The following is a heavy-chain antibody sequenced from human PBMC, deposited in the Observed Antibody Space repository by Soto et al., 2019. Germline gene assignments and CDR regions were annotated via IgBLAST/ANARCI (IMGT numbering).Heavy chain of an antibody. CDR1: GFTFSLYP. J-gene: IGHJ3*01. CDR2: ISPSNSTI. Sequence: QLVESGGGLVQPGGSLRLSCAASGFTFSLYPMNWVRQAPGKGLEWLSYISPSNSTIYYADSVKGRFTISRDNAKKSLDLQMNGLRDDDTAVYYCAGVGRGFCSSTRCYTDGFDLWGQGTVVTVST. CDR3: AGVGRGFCSSTRCYTDGFDL. D-gene: IGHD2-2*01. V-gene: IGHV3-48*02.